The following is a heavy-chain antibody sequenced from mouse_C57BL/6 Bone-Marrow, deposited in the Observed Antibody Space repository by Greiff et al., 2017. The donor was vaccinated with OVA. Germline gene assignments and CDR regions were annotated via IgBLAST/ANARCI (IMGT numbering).Heavy chain of an antibody. CDR2: IYPRSGNT. CDR3: AGEGGYYGNNGFAY. Sequence: QVQLQQSGAELAMPGASVKLSCKASGYTFTGYGIRWVKQRTGQGLEWIGEIYPRSGNTYYNEKFKGKATLTADKSSSTAYMELRSLTSEDSAVCFGAGEGGYYGNNGFAYWGQGTLVTVSA. CDR1: GYTFTGYG. D-gene: IGHD2-1*01. V-gene: IGHV1-81*01. J-gene: IGHJ3*01.